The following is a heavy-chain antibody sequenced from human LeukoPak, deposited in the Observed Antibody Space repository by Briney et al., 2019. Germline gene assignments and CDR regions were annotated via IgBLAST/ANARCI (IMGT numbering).Heavy chain of an antibody. CDR1: GFSFSIYS. CDR2: ITSSSDSK. V-gene: IGHV3-21*01. CDR3: ARDPGTTATFFDY. J-gene: IGHJ4*02. Sequence: GGSLRLSCAASGFSFSIYSMNWVRQAPGKGLEWVSSITSSSDSKYYADSVRGRFTISRDNARNSLHLQMNSLRVEDTAVFYCARDPGTTATFFDYWGQGTLVTVSS. D-gene: IGHD1-14*01.